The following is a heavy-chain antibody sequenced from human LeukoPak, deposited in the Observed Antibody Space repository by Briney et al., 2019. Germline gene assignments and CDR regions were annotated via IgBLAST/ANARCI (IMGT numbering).Heavy chain of an antibody. CDR3: ARELGGNGFQH. J-gene: IGHJ1*01. Sequence: SVKVSCKASGGTFSSYAISWVRQAPGQGLEWMGRIIPIFGTANYAQKFQGRVTITTDESMSTAYMELSSLRSEDTAVCYCARELGGNGFQHWGQGTLVTVSS. CDR2: IIPIFGTA. CDR1: GGTFSSYA. D-gene: IGHD4-23*01. V-gene: IGHV1-69*05.